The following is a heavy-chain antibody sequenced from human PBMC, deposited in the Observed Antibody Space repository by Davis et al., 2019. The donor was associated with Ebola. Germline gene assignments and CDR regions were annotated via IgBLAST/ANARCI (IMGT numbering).Heavy chain of an antibody. V-gene: IGHV3-20*04. J-gene: IGHJ5*02. CDR3: ARVNAVTGYSRFDT. D-gene: IGHD3-9*01. Sequence: PGGSLRLSCAASGFTFDDYGMSWVRHAPGKGLEWVSGINWNGGSTGYADSVKGRFTISRDNAKNSLYLEMRSLRAEDTASYYCARVNAVTGYSRFDTWGQGTLVTVSS. CDR1: GFTFDDYG. CDR2: INWNGGST.